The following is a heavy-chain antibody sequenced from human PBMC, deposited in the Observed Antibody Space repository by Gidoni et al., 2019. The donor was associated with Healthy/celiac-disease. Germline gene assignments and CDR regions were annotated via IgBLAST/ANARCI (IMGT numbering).Heavy chain of an antibody. CDR2: ISWNSGSI. CDR3: AKAVYSYGSILDY. J-gene: IGHJ4*02. Sequence: EVQLVESGGGLVQPGRSLRLSCAASGFTFDDYAMHWVRQAPGKGLEWVSGISWNSGSIGYADSVKGRFTISRDNAKNSLYLQMNSLRAEDTALYYCAKAVYSYGSILDYWGQGTLVTVSS. V-gene: IGHV3-9*01. D-gene: IGHD5-18*01. CDR1: GFTFDDYA.